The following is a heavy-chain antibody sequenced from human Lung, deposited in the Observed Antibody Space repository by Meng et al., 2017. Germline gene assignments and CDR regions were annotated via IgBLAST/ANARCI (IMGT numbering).Heavy chain of an antibody. J-gene: IGHJ4*02. D-gene: IGHD2-15*01. V-gene: IGHV1-2*06. Sequence: QVQLVQSGAEVKKPGASVKVSCKASGYSFTGYYVHWGGQGPGQGLEWMGRINPYSGDTRDAQKFQGRVTMTRDTAISTAYMELSSLIFDDTAVYYCARGPGAVRSPYYFDYWGQGTLVTVSS. CDR1: GYSFTGYY. CDR3: ARGPGAVRSPYYFDY. CDR2: INPYSGDT.